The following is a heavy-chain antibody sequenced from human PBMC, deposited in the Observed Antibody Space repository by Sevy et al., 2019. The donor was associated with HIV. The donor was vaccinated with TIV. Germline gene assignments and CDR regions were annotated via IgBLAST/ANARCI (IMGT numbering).Heavy chain of an antibody. CDR1: GYTFTDYY. CDR2: IDPKSGGT. J-gene: IGHJ6*02. V-gene: IGHV1-2*02. D-gene: IGHD3-3*01. Sequence: ASVKVSCKASGYTFTDYYTHWVRQAPVQGLEWMGWIDPKSGGTKYAQKFKGRITMTRDTSISTAYLELSRLRSDDTAVYLCAREFYDSWSGPIDFFYGMDVWGQGTTVTVSS. CDR3: AREFYDSWSGPIDFFYGMDV.